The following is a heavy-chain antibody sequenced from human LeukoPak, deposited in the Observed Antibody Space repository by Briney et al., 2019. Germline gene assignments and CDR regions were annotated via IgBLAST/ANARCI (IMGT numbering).Heavy chain of an antibody. D-gene: IGHD3-22*01. V-gene: IGHV3-30*18. CDR3: AKSLFGYYYDSSGYLDAFDI. J-gene: IGHJ3*02. CDR1: GFTFSNYG. CDR2: ISHDGSNN. Sequence: GGSLRLSCAASGFTFSNYGMHWVRQAPGKGLEWVVVISHDGSNNNYADSVKGRFTISRDNSKNTLYLQMNSLRAEDTAVYYCAKSLFGYYYDSSGYLDAFDIWGQGTMVTVSS.